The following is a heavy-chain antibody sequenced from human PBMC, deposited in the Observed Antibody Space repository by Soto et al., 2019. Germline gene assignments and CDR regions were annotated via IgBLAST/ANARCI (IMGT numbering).Heavy chain of an antibody. CDR2: ISRDAYDI. CDR1: GFTFSSYG. CDR3: AHPRGYGVFDAYDI. V-gene: IGHV3-23*01. D-gene: IGHD4-17*01. Sequence: GGSLRLSCAASGFTFSSYGMHWVRQAPGKGLEWVSAISRDAYDIYYADSVKGRFTISRDNSKHMLYLQMNSLRTEDTAVYYCAHPRGYGVFDAYDIWGQGAMVTVSS. J-gene: IGHJ3*02.